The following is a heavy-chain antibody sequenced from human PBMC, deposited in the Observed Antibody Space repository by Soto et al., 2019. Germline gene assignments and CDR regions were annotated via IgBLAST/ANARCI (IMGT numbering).Heavy chain of an antibody. CDR1: GGSISSYN. D-gene: IGHD6-19*01. J-gene: IGHJ6*02. Sequence: SETLSLTCTVSGGSISSYNWGWLRQSPGKGLEWIGYIFYSGSTNYNPSLKRRVTISVDTSKNQFSLKLSSVTAADTAVYYCAGEIIAVAGGVYYYYGMDVWGQGTTVTVSS. CDR3: AGEIIAVAGGVYYYYGMDV. V-gene: IGHV4-59*12. CDR2: IFYSGST.